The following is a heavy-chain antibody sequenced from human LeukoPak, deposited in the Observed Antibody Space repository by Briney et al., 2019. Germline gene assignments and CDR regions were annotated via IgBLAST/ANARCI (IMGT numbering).Heavy chain of an antibody. J-gene: IGHJ4*02. Sequence: PSETLSLTCAVYGGSFSGYYWSWIRQPPGKGLEWIGEISHSGSTDYNPSLKSRVTISVDTSKNQFSLKLSSVTAADTAVYYCVSWYYYDSSGYKDYWGQGTLVTVSS. CDR2: ISHSGST. CDR3: VSWYYYDSSGYKDY. V-gene: IGHV4-34*01. D-gene: IGHD3-22*01. CDR1: GGSFSGYY.